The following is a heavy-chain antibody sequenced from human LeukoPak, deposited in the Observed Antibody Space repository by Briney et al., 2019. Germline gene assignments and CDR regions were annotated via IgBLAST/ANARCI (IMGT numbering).Heavy chain of an antibody. J-gene: IGHJ4*02. CDR3: ARAFDY. V-gene: IGHV3-48*01. CDR2: IRSSGSI. Sequence: GRSLRPSCAAYAFTFSSYDMNWVSQDAGKGLEWVSYIRSSGSIYNADSVKGRFTISRDNAKNSLYLQMNSLRAEDTAVYYCARAFDYWGQGTLVTVSS. CDR1: AFTFSSYD.